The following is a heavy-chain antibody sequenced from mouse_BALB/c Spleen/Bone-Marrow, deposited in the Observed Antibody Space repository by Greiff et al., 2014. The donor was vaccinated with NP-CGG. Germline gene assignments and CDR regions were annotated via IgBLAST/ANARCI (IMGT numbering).Heavy chain of an antibody. CDR2: IWGDGST. Sequence: QVQLKGSGPGLVAPSQSLSLTCTVSGFSFTGYGVNWGRQPPGKGLGWLGMIWGDGSTDDNSGLKSRLSISKDNSKSQVFLKMNSLQTDDTARYYCARDSFLITRALDYWGQGTSVTVSS. CDR1: GFSFTGYG. V-gene: IGHV2-6-7*01. J-gene: IGHJ4*01. D-gene: IGHD2-4*01. CDR3: ARDSFLITRALDY.